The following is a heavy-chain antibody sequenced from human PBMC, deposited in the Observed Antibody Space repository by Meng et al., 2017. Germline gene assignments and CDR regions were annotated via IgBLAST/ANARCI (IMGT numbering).Heavy chain of an antibody. CDR3: ARGRSIVATRVAWFDP. V-gene: IGHV4-34*01. J-gene: IGHJ5*02. D-gene: IGHD5-12*01. CDR2: INHSGST. CDR1: GGAFSGYY. Sequence: QGQQQTWGARLFQPSVALSLTLADYGGAFSGYYWSWSRQPPGKVLEWIGEINHSGSTNYNPSLKSRVTISVDTSKNQFSLKLSSVTAADTAVYYCARGRSIVATRVAWFDPWGQGTLVTVSS.